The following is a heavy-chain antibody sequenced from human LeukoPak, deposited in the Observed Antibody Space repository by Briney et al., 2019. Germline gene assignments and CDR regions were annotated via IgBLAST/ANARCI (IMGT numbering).Heavy chain of an antibody. D-gene: IGHD5-18*01. V-gene: IGHV3-23*01. CDR1: GFTFSTYG. Sequence: PGGSLRLFCAAYGFTFSTYGMSWVRQAPGKGLEWVSAISGSGDNTYYADSVKGRFTISRDNSKNTLYLQMNSLRAEDTAVYYCATLPNYSYGHPYYFDYWGQGTLVTVSS. CDR3: ATLPNYSYGHPYYFDY. CDR2: ISGSGDNT. J-gene: IGHJ4*02.